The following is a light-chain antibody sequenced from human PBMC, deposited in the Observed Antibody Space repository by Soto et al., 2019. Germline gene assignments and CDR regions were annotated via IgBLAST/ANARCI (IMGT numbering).Light chain of an antibody. J-gene: IGLJ1*01. CDR3: SSYTSSRAYV. CDR1: SSDVGGYNY. CDR2: EVS. Sequence: QSVLTQPPSASGSPGQSVSISCTGTSSDVGGYNYVSSYPKHPGKAPQLMIYEVSKRPPGVPDRFSGSKSGNTAPPTVSGLQAEDEADYYCSSYTSSRAYVFGIGTKVTVL. V-gene: IGLV2-8*01.